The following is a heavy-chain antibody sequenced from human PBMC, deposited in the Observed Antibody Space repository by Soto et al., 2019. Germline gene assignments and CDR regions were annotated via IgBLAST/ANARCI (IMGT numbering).Heavy chain of an antibody. D-gene: IGHD3-22*01. CDR3: AGDLSSGYDSYYFGY. V-gene: IGHV4-38-2*02. J-gene: IGHJ4*02. Sequence: SETLSLTCSVSGYLISSGYYWGWIRQTPGKGLEWLGSIDYSGRTYYNPSLKSRVSTSVDLSKNQFSLNLRSVTAADTAVYFCAGDLSSGYDSYYFGYWGQGTLVTVSS. CDR2: IDYSGRT. CDR1: GYLISSGYY.